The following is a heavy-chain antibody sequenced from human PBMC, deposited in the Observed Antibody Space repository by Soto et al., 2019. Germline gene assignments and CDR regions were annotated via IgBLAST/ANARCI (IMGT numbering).Heavy chain of an antibody. J-gene: IGHJ4*02. D-gene: IGHD3-10*01. CDR2: IHNSGDT. Sequence: PSETLSLTCGVSGDSTRSRYWWTWLRQAPGKGPEWISVIHNSGDTGYADSVKGRFTIFRDKSKNTLYLQMSRLRAEDTAVYYCAGSTNYYLYYFDYWGQGTQVTVSS. CDR3: AGSTNYYLYYFDY. CDR1: GDSTRSRYW. V-gene: IGHV3-53*01.